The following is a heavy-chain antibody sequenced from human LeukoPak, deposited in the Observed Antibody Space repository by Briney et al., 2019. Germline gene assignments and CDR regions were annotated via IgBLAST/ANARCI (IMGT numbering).Heavy chain of an antibody. CDR1: GGSISSGSYY. CDR2: IYTSGST. V-gene: IGHV4-61*02. CDR3: AAAAAGTDEFDY. D-gene: IGHD6-13*01. Sequence: SETLSLTCTASGGSISSGSYYWSWLRPPAGKGLEWIGRIYTSGSTNYNPSPKSRVTISVDTSKNQFSLKLSSVTAADTAVYYCAAAAAGTDEFDYWGQGTLVTVSS. J-gene: IGHJ4*02.